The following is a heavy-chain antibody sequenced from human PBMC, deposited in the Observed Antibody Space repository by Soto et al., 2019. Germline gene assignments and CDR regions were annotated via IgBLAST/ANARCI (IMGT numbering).Heavy chain of an antibody. CDR2: IRSKAYGGTT. CDR1: GFTFGDYA. J-gene: IGHJ6*02. CDR3: TNLGHQGSPGMDV. D-gene: IGHD3-16*01. V-gene: IGHV3-49*03. Sequence: SLRLSCTASGFTFGDYAMSWFRQAPGKGLEWVGFIRSKAYGGTTEYAASVKGRFTISRDDSKSIAYLQMNSLKTEDTAVYYCTNLGHQGSPGMDVWGQGTTVTVSS.